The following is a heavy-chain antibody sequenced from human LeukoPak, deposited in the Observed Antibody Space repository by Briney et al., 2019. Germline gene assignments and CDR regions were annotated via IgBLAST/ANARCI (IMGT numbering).Heavy chain of an antibody. J-gene: IGHJ4*02. CDR2: FYSSESI. V-gene: IGHV4-4*07. CDR3: AGGDSGWYGFDY. D-gene: IGHD6-19*01. Sequence: SETLSVTCTVSGGSISSYYWSWIRQSAGKGLEWIGRFYSSESINYNPSLKSRATMSVDTSKNQFSLKLSSMTAADTAVYYCAGGDSGWYGFDYWGQGTLVTVSS. CDR1: GGSISSYY.